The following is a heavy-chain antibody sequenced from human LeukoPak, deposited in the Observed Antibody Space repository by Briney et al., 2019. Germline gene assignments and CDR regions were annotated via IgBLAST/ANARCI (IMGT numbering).Heavy chain of an antibody. Sequence: TLSLTCTVSGGSISSGGYYWSWIRQHPGKGLEWIGYIFYSGSTYYNPSLKSRVSISVDTSKDQFSLKLSSVTAADTAVYYCARGWLPPQNGVEPYFDCWGQGTLLTVSS. CDR2: IFYSGST. V-gene: IGHV4-31*03. CDR1: GGSISSGGYY. J-gene: IGHJ4*02. CDR3: ARGWLPPQNGVEPYFDC. D-gene: IGHD5-24*01.